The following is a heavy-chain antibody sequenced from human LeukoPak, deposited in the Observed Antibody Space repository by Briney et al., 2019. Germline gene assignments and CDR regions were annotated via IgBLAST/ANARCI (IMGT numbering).Heavy chain of an antibody. Sequence: GGSLRLSCAASGFTFSSYAMSWVRQAPGKGLEWVSLIYRDGNTNYADSVKGRFAISRDKSKNTLSLQMNSLRAEDTAVYYCARESEPAGLAFDIWGQGTMVTVSS. CDR3: ARESEPAGLAFDI. V-gene: IGHV3-66*01. J-gene: IGHJ3*02. CDR1: GFTFSSYA. D-gene: IGHD1-14*01. CDR2: IYRDGNT.